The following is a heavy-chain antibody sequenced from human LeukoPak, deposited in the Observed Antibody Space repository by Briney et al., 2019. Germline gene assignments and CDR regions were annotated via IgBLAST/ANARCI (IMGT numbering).Heavy chain of an antibody. J-gene: IGHJ4*02. CDR1: GGSITNYY. CDR3: AREHKDYDGDGYYYGY. V-gene: IGHV4-4*07. Sequence: SETLSLTCSVSGGSITNYYWSWIRQPAGKGLEWIGRIYAGRNTDHNPSLKSRVTMSLDSSKNQFSLRLTSVTAADTAVYYCAREHKDYDGDGYYYGYWGQGTLVTVSS. CDR2: IYAGRNT. D-gene: IGHD2-21*02.